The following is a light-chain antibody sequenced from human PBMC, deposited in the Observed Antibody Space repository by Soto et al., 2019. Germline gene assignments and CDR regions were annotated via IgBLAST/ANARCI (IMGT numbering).Light chain of an antibody. CDR1: QSVSSSY. J-gene: IGKJ2*01. Sequence: EIVLTQSPGTLSLSPGERVTLSCRASQSVSSSYLAWYQQKPGQAPRLHIYGASSRATGIPDRFSGSGSGTDFTLTISRLEPEDFAVYYCQQYGSSPYTFGQGTKVEIK. V-gene: IGKV3-20*01. CDR3: QQYGSSPYT. CDR2: GAS.